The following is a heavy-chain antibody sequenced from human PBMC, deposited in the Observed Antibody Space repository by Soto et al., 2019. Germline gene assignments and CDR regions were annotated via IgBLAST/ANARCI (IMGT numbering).Heavy chain of an antibody. D-gene: IGHD6-13*01. CDR1: GFTFSSYG. V-gene: IGHV3-30*18. CDR3: AKVAQQQLVDPHYYYGMDV. J-gene: IGHJ6*02. Sequence: GGSLRLSCAASGFTFSSYGMHWVRQAPGKGLEWVAVISYDGSNKYYADSVKGRFTISRDNSKNTLYLQMNSLRAEDTAVYYCAKVAQQQLVDPHYYYGMDVWGQGTTVTVSS. CDR2: ISYDGSNK.